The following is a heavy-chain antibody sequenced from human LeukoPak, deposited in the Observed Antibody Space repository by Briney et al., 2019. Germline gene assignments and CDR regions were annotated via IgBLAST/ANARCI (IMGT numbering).Heavy chain of an antibody. Sequence: GGSLRLSCAASGFTFSSYAMSWVRQAPGRGLGWVSAISGSGGSTYYADSVKGRFTISRDNSKNTLYLQMNSLRAEDTAVYYCAKDLVGDSSGYYYVNYYYYGMDVWGQGTTVTVSS. CDR1: GFTFSSYA. CDR3: AKDLVGDSSGYYYVNYYYYGMDV. CDR2: ISGSGGST. V-gene: IGHV3-23*01. J-gene: IGHJ6*02. D-gene: IGHD3-22*01.